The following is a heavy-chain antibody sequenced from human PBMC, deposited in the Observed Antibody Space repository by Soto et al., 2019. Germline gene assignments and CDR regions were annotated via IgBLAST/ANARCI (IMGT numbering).Heavy chain of an antibody. CDR3: AREYGGPDSSGYAFDT. Sequence: ASVKVSFRASGYAFTSYGISWVRQAPGQGLEWVGCLDANTGNTNYAQKFQGRVAVTRDTSINTAYMELSSLTFDHVAVYYCAREYGGPDSSGYAFDTWGQGTMVNVS. J-gene: IGHJ3*02. CDR1: GYAFTSYG. D-gene: IGHD3-22*01. V-gene: IGHV1-18*03. CDR2: LDANTGNT.